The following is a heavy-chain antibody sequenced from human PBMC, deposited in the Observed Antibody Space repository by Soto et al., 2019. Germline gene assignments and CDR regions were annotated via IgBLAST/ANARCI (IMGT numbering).Heavy chain of an antibody. CDR3: ARDVPLNYYDGTFSYYAMDV. CDR2: IIPFFKAT. CDR1: GGTFSSHA. Sequence: ASVKVSCKASGGTFSSHAISWVRQAPGQGLEWMGGIIPFFKATNYAQKFQGRVTITADDSTSTAYMDLYSLRPEDTAVYYCARDVPLNYYDGTFSYYAMDVWGQGTTVTVSS. D-gene: IGHD3-16*01. V-gene: IGHV1-69*13. J-gene: IGHJ6*02.